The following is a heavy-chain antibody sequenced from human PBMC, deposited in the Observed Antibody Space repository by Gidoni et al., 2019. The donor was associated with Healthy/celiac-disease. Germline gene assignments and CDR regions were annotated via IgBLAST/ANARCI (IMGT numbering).Heavy chain of an antibody. Sequence: QAQLQASGPGLVTPSGTLSLTCAVSGCSIRSSNWWSWVRQPPGKGLEWIGESYHSGSTNYKPSLKSRGTISVDKSKNQFALKLSSVTAADTAVYYCTREEEWLPRKYYYDYWGQGTLVTVSS. D-gene: IGHD5-12*01. CDR1: GCSIRSSNW. V-gene: IGHV4-4*02. CDR3: TREEEWLPRKYYYDY. CDR2: SYHSGST. J-gene: IGHJ4*02.